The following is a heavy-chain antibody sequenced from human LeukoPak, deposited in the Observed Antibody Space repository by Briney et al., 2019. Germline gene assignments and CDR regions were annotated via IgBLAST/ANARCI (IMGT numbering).Heavy chain of an antibody. J-gene: IGHJ4*02. V-gene: IGHV3-30*18. CDR3: AKLDSSGWSRPFDY. CDR1: GFTFSSYA. CDR2: MSHDGSNK. D-gene: IGHD6-19*01. Sequence: EGSLRLSCAASGFTFSSYAMSWVRQAPGKGLEWVAVMSHDGSNKYYGDSVKGRFTISRDNSKNTLYLQMNSLRAEDTAVYYCAKLDSSGWSRPFDYWGQGTLVTVSS.